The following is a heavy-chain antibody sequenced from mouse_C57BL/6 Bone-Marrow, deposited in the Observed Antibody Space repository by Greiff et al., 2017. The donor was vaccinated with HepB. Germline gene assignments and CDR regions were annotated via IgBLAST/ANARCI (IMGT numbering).Heavy chain of an antibody. CDR3: ARDASNLLCDY. D-gene: IGHD2-1*01. CDR1: GFTFSDFY. V-gene: IGHV7-1*01. CDR2: SRNKANDYTT. Sequence: DVMLVESGGGLVQSGRSLRLSCATSGFTFSDFYMEWVRQAPGKGLEWIAASRNKANDYTTEYSASVKGRFIVSRDTSQSILYLQMNALRAEDTAIYYCARDASNLLCDYWGQGTTLTVSS. J-gene: IGHJ2*01.